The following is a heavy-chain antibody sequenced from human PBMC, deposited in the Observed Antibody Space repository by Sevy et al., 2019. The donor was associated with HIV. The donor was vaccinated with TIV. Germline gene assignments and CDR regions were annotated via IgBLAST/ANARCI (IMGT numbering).Heavy chain of an antibody. Sequence: GGSLRLSCAASGFTFSSYSMNWVRQAPGKGLEWVSYISSSSTIYYADSVKGRLTISRDNAKNSLYLQMNSLRDEDTAVYYCAMTYYYDSSRPYGMDVWGQGTTVTVSS. CDR2: ISSSSTI. CDR1: GFTFSSYS. CDR3: AMTYYYDSSRPYGMDV. D-gene: IGHD3-22*01. J-gene: IGHJ6*02. V-gene: IGHV3-48*02.